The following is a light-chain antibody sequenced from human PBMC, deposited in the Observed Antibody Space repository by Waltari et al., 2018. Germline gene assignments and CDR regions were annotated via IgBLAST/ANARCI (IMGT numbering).Light chain of an antibody. CDR1: QGLVASDGNTY. CDR2: KVS. Sequence: VVMTQSPLSLPVTPGQPASISCRSSQGLVASDGNTYLNWFHQRPGQSPRRLIYKVSQRDFGAPDRFSGSGSGTDFTLKISRVEAEDVGVYYCMQGTHWPPTFGQGTKVEIK. J-gene: IGKJ1*01. V-gene: IGKV2-30*01. CDR3: MQGTHWPPT.